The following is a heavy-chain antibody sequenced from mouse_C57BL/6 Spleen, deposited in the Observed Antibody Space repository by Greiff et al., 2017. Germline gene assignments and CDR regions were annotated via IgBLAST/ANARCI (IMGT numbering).Heavy chain of an antibody. CDR1: GYTFTSYW. J-gene: IGHJ4*01. Sequence: QVQLKQPGAELVKPGASVKLSCKASGYTFTSYWMHWVKQRPGQGLEWIGMIHPNSGSTNYNEKFKSKATLTVDKSSSTAYMQLSSLTSEDSAVYYCARSPRLTTVVDGYAMGYWGQGTSVTVSS. D-gene: IGHD1-1*01. CDR2: IHPNSGST. V-gene: IGHV1-64*01. CDR3: ARSPRLTTVVDGYAMGY.